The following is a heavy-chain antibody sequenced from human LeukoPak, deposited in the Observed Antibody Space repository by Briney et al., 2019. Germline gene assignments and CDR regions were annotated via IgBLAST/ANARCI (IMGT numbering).Heavy chain of an antibody. CDR3: ARVPYCSSTSCSGEYAFDI. CDR2: IRAYNGNT. D-gene: IGHD2-2*01. CDR1: GYTFTSYG. V-gene: IGHV1-18*01. J-gene: IGHJ3*02. Sequence: ASVKVSCKASGYTFTSYGISWVGQAPGKGLEWRGWIRAYNGNTNYAQKLQGRVTMTTDTSTSTAYMELRSLRSDDTAVYYCARVPYCSSTSCSGEYAFDIWGQGTMVTVSS.